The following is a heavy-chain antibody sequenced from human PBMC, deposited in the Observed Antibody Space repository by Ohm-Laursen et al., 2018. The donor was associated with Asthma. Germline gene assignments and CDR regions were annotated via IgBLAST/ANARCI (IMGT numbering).Heavy chain of an antibody. CDR1: GFTFSSYG. V-gene: IGHV3-33*01. D-gene: IGHD2-21*01. CDR2: IWYDGSNK. J-gene: IGHJ4*02. Sequence: SLRLSCAASGFTFSSYGMHGVRQAPGKGLEWVAVIWYDGSNKYYADSVKGRFTISRDNSKNTLYLQMNSLRAEDTAVYYCAREMGLYCGGDCAVDYWGQGTLVTVSS. CDR3: AREMGLYCGGDCAVDY.